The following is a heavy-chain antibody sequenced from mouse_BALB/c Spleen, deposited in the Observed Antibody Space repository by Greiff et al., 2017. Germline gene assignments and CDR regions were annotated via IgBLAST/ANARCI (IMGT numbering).Heavy chain of an antibody. Sequence: VQLQQSGAELVRSGASVKLSCTASGFNIKDYYMHWVKQRPEQGLEWIGWIDPENGDTEYAPKFQGKATMTADTSSNTAYLQLSSLTSEDTAVCYCNANYGEAMDYWGQGTSVTVSS. V-gene: IGHV14-4*02. CDR1: GFNIKDYY. CDR3: NANYGEAMDY. D-gene: IGHD1-1*01. J-gene: IGHJ4*01. CDR2: IDPENGDT.